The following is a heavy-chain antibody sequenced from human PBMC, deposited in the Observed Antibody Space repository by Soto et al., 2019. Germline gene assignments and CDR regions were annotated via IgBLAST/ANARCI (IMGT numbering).Heavy chain of an antibody. CDR1: GFTFSSYG. Sequence: GGSLRLSCAASGFTFSSYGMHWVRQAPGKGLEWVAVIWYDGSNKYYADSVKGRFTISRDNSKNTLYLQMNSLRAEDTAVYYCARVLKHSSSWYFDYWGQGTLVTVS. J-gene: IGHJ4*02. CDR3: ARVLKHSSSWYFDY. D-gene: IGHD6-13*01. CDR2: IWYDGSNK. V-gene: IGHV3-33*01.